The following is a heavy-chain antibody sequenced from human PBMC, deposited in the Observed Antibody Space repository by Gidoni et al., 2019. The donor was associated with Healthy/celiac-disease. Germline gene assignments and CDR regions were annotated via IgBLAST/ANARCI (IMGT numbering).Heavy chain of an antibody. CDR3: AKSPYYDSSGYYYGAFDI. Sequence: EVQLLASGGGLVQPGGSLRLSCAASGFTFSSYAMSWVRQAPGKGLEWVSAISGSGGSTYYADSVKGRFTISRDNSKNTLYLQMNSLRAEDTAVYYCAKSPYYDSSGYYYGAFDIWGQGTMVTVSS. V-gene: IGHV3-23*01. J-gene: IGHJ3*02. CDR2: ISGSGGST. CDR1: GFTFSSYA. D-gene: IGHD3-22*01.